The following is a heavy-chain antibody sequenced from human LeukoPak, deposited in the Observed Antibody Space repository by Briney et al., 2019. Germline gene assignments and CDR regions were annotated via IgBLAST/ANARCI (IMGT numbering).Heavy chain of an antibody. Sequence: GGSLRLSCAASGFTFGDYAMSWIRQAPGKGLEWVGFIRSKAYGGTTEYAASVKGRFTISRDDSKSIAYLQMNSLKTEDTAVYYCTRGRGSYHQRYYFDYWGQGTLVTVSS. CDR2: IRSKAYGGTT. CDR3: TRGRGSYHQRYYFDY. CDR1: GFTFGDYA. D-gene: IGHD1-26*01. V-gene: IGHV3-49*03. J-gene: IGHJ4*02.